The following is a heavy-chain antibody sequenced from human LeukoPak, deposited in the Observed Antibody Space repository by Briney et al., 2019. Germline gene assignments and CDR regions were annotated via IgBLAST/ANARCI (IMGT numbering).Heavy chain of an antibody. CDR1: GGSIASSHYY. CDR2: IFYTGST. Sequence: SETLSLTCTVSGGSIASSHYYWSWIRQPPGKGLEWIGTIFYTGSTYYNPSLKSRVTISVDKSKNQFSLKLTSVTAADTAVYYCVAAAVAVDCWGRGTLVTVSS. V-gene: IGHV4-39*07. J-gene: IGHJ4*02. D-gene: IGHD6-19*01. CDR3: VAAAVAVDC.